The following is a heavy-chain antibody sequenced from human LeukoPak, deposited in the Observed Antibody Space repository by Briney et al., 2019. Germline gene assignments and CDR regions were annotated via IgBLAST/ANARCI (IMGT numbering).Heavy chain of an antibody. Sequence: ASVKVSCKASGYTFTSYDINWVRQATGQGLEWMGWMNPNSGNTGYAQKFQGRVTMTRNTSISTAYMELSNLRSEDTAVYYCARMSSSWYPTSYDYWGQGTLVTVSS. J-gene: IGHJ4*02. V-gene: IGHV1-8*01. D-gene: IGHD6-13*01. CDR2: MNPNSGNT. CDR3: ARMSSSWYPTSYDY. CDR1: GYTFTSYD.